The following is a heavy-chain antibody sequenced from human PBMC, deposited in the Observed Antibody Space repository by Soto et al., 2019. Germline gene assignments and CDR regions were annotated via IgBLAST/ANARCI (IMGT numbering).Heavy chain of an antibody. J-gene: IGHJ4*02. V-gene: IGHV3-21*01. D-gene: IGHD5-12*01. CDR1: GFTFSSYS. CDR3: ARDTSGYDLVYFDY. CDR2: ISSSSSYI. Sequence: EVQLVESGGGLGKPGGSLRLSCAASGFTFSSYSMNWVRQAPGKGLEWVSSISSSSSYIYYADSVKGRFTISRDNAKNSLYLQMNSLRAEDTAVYYGARDTSGYDLVYFDYWGQGTLVTVSS.